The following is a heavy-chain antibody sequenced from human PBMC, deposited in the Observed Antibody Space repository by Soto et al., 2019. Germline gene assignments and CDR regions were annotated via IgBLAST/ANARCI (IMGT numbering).Heavy chain of an antibody. CDR1: GFSVSTTY. V-gene: IGHV3-53*02. CDR2: IYSGGTS. Sequence: EVQLVETGGTLVQPGGSLRLSCAASGFSVSTTYMTWVRQAPGKGREWVAHIYSGGTSHHADYVKGRFTITRDNSKNTLNLQMSSLRTEDTALYYCARGYGTSYGFAFWGQGTLVTVSS. J-gene: IGHJ4*02. D-gene: IGHD3-16*02. CDR3: ARGYGTSYGFAF.